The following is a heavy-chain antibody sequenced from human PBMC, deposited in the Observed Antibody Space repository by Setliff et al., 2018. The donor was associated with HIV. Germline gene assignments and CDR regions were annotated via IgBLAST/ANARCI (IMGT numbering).Heavy chain of an antibody. CDR1: GGSISSCY. CDR3: ARGLSFYDPGGFDY. CDR2: IYTSGST. D-gene: IGHD3-22*01. Sequence: SETLSLTCTVSGGSISSCYWSWIRQPPGKGLEWIGYIYTSGSTNYNPSLKSRVTISVDTSKNQFSLKLSSVTAADTAVYYCARGLSFYDPGGFDYWGQGTLVTVS. V-gene: IGHV4-4*09. J-gene: IGHJ4*02.